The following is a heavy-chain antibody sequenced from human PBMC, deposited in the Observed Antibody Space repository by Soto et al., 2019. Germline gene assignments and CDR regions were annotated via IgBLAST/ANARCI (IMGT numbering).Heavy chain of an antibody. J-gene: IGHJ6*02. CDR3: ARDSPQQWLVLPPLIHYYYYYGLDV. D-gene: IGHD6-19*01. CDR2: IYSGGST. CDR1: GFTVSSNY. Sequence: PGGSLRLSCAASGFTVSSNYMSWVRQAPGKGLEWVSVIYSGGSTYYADSVKGRFTISRDNSKNTLYLQMNSLRAEDTAVYYCARDSPQQWLVLPPLIHYYYYYGLDVWGQGTTVTVSS. V-gene: IGHV3-66*01.